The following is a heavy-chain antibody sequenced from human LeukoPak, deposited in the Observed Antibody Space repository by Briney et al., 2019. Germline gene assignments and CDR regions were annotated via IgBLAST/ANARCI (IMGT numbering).Heavy chain of an antibody. D-gene: IGHD3-22*01. Sequence: SETLSLTCAVYGEAFSGYYWSCIRQPPGKGRTWSGEINHSGTTNYNPSLKSRVTISLDTSKRQFSLMLSSVTAADTAVYYCARGKYDSGGYYLDYWGQGTLVTVSS. J-gene: IGHJ4*02. CDR1: GEAFSGYY. V-gene: IGHV4-34*01. CDR2: INHSGTT. CDR3: ARGKYDSGGYYLDY.